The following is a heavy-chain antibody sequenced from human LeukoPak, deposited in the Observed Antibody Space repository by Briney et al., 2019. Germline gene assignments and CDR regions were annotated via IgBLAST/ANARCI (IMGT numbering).Heavy chain of an antibody. CDR3: ARVTLYGSGSYYYYYGMNV. Sequence: PGGSLRLSCAASGFTFSSYSMNWVRQAPGKGLEWVSSISSSSSYIYYADSVKGRFTISRDNAKNSLYLQMNSLRAEDTAVYYCARVTLYGSGSYYYYYGMNVWGQGTTVTVSS. V-gene: IGHV3-21*01. CDR1: GFTFSSYS. D-gene: IGHD3-10*01. CDR2: ISSSSSYI. J-gene: IGHJ6*02.